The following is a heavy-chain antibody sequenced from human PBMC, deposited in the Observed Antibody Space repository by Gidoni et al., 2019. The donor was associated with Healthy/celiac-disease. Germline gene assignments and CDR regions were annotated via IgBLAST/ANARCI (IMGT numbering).Heavy chain of an antibody. CDR1: GFPVSSYV. V-gene: IGHV3-23*04. CDR2: LRGSGGST. D-gene: IGHD6-19*01. Sequence: EVQLVESGGGWGQPGGSLRLTCAACGFPVSSYVMRWVRQAPGKGLEWVSALRGSGGSTYYADSVKARFPISRDNSKNTLYRQMNSMRAEDTAVYYCAKDLGYSSGSPAFDYWGQGTLVTVSS. CDR3: AKDLGYSSGSPAFDY. J-gene: IGHJ4*02.